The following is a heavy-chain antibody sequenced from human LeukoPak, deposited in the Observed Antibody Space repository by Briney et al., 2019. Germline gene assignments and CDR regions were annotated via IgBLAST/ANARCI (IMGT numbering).Heavy chain of an antibody. CDR2: IYYSGST. CDR1: GGSMSSYY. J-gene: IGHJ4*02. D-gene: IGHD1-26*01. Sequence: SETLSLTCTVSGGSMSSYYWSWIRQPPGKGLEWIGYIYYSGSTKYNPALRSRVTISVDTSKNEFSLRLTSMTAADTAVYYCARGMGSPDYWGQGMPVTVSS. CDR3: ARGMGSPDY. V-gene: IGHV4-59*01.